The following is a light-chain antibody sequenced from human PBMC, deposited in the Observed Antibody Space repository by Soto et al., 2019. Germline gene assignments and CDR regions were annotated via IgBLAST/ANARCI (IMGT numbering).Light chain of an antibody. CDR3: QQRSNWPPT. Sequence: AIRMTQSPSSLSASTGDRVTITFRASQGISSYLAWYQQKPGKAPKLLIYAASTLQSGVPSRFSGSGSGTDFTLTITSLEPEDFAVYYCQQRSNWPPTFGQGTKVDIK. CDR1: QGISSY. V-gene: IGKV1-8*01. J-gene: IGKJ1*01. CDR2: AAS.